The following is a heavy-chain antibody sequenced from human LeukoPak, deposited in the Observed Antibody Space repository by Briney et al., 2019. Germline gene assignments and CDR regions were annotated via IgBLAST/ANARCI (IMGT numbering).Heavy chain of an antibody. D-gene: IGHD3-16*01. J-gene: IGHJ4*02. CDR2: IRYDGSNK. CDR1: GFTFSSYG. Sequence: PGGSLRLSCAASGFTFSSYGMHWVRQAPGKGLEWVTFIRYDGSNKYYADSVKGRFTISRDNSKNTLYLQMNSLRAEDTAVYYCAVGAAYDYVWGSPCPFDYWGQGTLVTVSS. CDR3: AVGAAYDYVWGSPCPFDY. V-gene: IGHV3-30*02.